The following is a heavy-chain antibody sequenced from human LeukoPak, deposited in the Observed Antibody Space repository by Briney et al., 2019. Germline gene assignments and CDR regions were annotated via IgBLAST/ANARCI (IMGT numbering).Heavy chain of an antibody. D-gene: IGHD3-22*01. Sequence: PSETLSLTCTVSGVSISSSNSYWGWVRQAPGKGLEWLSVIYSGGSTYYADSVKGRFTITRDNSKNTLYLQMNSLRAEDTAVYYCARSFGYYYDSSGSFDYWGQGTLVTVSS. CDR3: ARSFGYYYDSSGSFDY. J-gene: IGHJ4*02. V-gene: IGHV3-53*01. CDR2: IYSGGST. CDR1: GVSISSSNSY.